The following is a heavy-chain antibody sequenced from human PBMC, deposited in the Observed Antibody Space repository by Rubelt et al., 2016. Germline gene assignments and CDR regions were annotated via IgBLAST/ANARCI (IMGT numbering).Heavy chain of an antibody. J-gene: IGHJ4*02. D-gene: IGHD3-3*01. CDR2: ISYDGSNK. V-gene: IGHV3-30*18. CDR3: AKVTIFGDHFDY. CDR1: GFTFSSYG. Sequence: AGRSLRLSCAASGFTFSSYGMHWVRQAPGKGLEWVAVISYDGSNKYYADSVKGRFTISRDNSKNTLYLQMNSLRAEDTAVYYCAKVTIFGDHFDYWGQGTLVTVSS.